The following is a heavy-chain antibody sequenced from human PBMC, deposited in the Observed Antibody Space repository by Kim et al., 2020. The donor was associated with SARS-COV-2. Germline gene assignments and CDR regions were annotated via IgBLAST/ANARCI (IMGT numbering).Heavy chain of an antibody. Sequence: NYNPSLESRVSISIDASKNQFSLHLTSVTAADTAMYYCARRDSNGYYSPWGQGTLVTVSS. CDR3: ARRDSNGYYSP. D-gene: IGHD3-22*01. J-gene: IGHJ5*02. V-gene: IGHV4-61*07.